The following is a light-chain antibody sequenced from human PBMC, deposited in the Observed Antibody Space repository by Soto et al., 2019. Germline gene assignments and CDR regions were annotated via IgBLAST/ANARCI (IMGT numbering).Light chain of an antibody. J-gene: IGKJ2*01. CDR3: QQYHDLPYT. Sequence: DIQMTQSPSSLSASVGDRVTVTCQASQDLSNDLNWYQQKPGKAPKLLIYGASNLETGVPSRFSGSGSGTDFNFTISRLQPEDLGTYYCQQYHDLPYTFGQGTKLDIK. V-gene: IGKV1-33*01. CDR2: GAS. CDR1: QDLSND.